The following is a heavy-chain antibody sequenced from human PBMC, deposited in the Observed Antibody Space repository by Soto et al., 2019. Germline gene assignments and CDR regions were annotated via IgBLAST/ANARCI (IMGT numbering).Heavy chain of an antibody. V-gene: IGHV4-59*11. CDR3: TRMLARAFDF. Sequence: CHPCTVAGGTSISHYGRWISQPPGKGLEWIGYIYYSGSTNYNPSLKSRVTISVDTSKNQFPLKLSSVTASVSYVYCRTRMLARAFDFPGEGTMGNVYS. CDR2: IYYSGST. D-gene: IGHD3-10*02. CDR1: GGTSISHY. J-gene: IGHJ3*01.